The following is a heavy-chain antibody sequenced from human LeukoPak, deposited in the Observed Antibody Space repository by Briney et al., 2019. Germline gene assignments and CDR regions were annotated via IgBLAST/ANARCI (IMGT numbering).Heavy chain of an antibody. V-gene: IGHV3-33*01. D-gene: IGHD2-2*01. CDR2: IWYDGSNK. CDR3: ASWYQLLFDY. Sequence: PGRSLRLSCAASGFTFSSYGMHWVRQAPGKGLEWVAVIWYDGSNKYYADSVKGRFTISRDNSKNTLYLQMNSLGAEDTAVYYCASWYQLLFDYWGQGTLVTVSS. CDR1: GFTFSSYG. J-gene: IGHJ4*02.